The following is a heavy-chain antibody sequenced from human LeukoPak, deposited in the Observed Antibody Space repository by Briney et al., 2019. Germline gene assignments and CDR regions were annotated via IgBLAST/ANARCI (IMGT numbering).Heavy chain of an antibody. CDR1: GGSFSGYY. CDR3: ARLGTMVRGVIITTAFDI. J-gene: IGHJ3*02. CDR2: INHSGST. Sequence: SETLSLTCAVYGGSFSGYYWSWIRQPPGKRLEWIGEINHSGSTNYNPSLKSRVTISVDTSKNQFSLKLSSVTAADTAVYYCARLGTMVRGVIITTAFDIWGQGTMVTVSS. V-gene: IGHV4-34*01. D-gene: IGHD3-10*01.